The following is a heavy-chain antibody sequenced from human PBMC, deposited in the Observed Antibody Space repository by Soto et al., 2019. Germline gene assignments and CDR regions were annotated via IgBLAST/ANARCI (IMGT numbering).Heavy chain of an antibody. CDR3: ARRREDIVVVVAATLGAFDI. Sequence: ASVKVSCKASGGTFSSYTISWVRQAPGQGLEWMGRIIPILGIANYAQKFQGRVSITADKSTSTAYMELSSLRSEDTAVYYCARRREDIVVVVAATLGAFDIWGQGTMVTVSS. J-gene: IGHJ3*02. CDR2: IIPILGIA. D-gene: IGHD2-15*01. V-gene: IGHV1-69*02. CDR1: GGTFSSYT.